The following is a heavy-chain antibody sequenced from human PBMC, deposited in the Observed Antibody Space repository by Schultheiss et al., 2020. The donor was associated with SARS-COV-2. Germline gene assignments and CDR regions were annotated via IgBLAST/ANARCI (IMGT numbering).Heavy chain of an antibody. V-gene: IGHV3-66*01. CDR2: ITSGGIT. J-gene: IGHJ5*02. CDR1: GFTFSSYW. Sequence: GGSLRLSCAASGFTFSSYWMHWVRQAPGKGLEWVSLITSGGITYYADSVKGRFTISRDISKNTLYLQMNSLRAEDTAVYYCARDLGLPWGQGTLVTVSS. D-gene: IGHD3/OR15-3a*01. CDR3: ARDLGLP.